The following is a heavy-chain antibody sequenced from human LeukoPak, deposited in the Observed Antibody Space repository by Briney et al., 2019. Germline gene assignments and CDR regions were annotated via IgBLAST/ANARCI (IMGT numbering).Heavy chain of an antibody. CDR2: VSSSGRT. Sequence: SETLSLTCTVSGGSIRDDYWCWIRQPPGKGLEWVRYVSSSGRTNYNPSLKSRVTISLDASESHFSLKLTSVTAADTAVYYCARDLTGYGNLNAFDIWGQGTMVTVSS. J-gene: IGHJ3*02. D-gene: IGHD5-12*01. CDR1: GGSIRDDY. V-gene: IGHV4-59*01. CDR3: ARDLTGYGNLNAFDI.